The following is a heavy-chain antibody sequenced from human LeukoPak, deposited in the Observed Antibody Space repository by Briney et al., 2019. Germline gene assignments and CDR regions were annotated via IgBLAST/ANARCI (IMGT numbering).Heavy chain of an antibody. CDR1: GGTFSSYA. CDR2: IIPIFGTA. CDR3: ARAEYYDFWSGPHPIGSLQY. V-gene: IGHV1-69*05. J-gene: IGHJ4*02. Sequence: GASMKVSCKASGGTFSSYAISWVRQAPGQGLEWMGGIIPIFGTANYAQKFQGRVTITTDESTSTAYMELSSLRSEDTAVYYCARAEYYDFWSGPHPIGSLQYWGQGTLVTVSS. D-gene: IGHD3-3*01.